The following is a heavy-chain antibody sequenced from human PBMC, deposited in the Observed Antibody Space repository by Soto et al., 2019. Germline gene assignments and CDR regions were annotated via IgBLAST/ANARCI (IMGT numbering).Heavy chain of an antibody. CDR3: ARGSQGTGWRGKWCDP. Sequence: QVQLVQSGAEVKKPGASVKVSCKASGYTFTNYGISWVRQAPGRGLEWMGWIVTYNGNTNSAQKLQGRVTMTTDTSTSTAYVELRNLGSDDTAVYDCARGSQGTGWRGKWCDPWGQGTLVTVS. D-gene: IGHD6-19*01. CDR2: IVTYNGNT. J-gene: IGHJ5*02. CDR1: GYTFTNYG. V-gene: IGHV1-18*01.